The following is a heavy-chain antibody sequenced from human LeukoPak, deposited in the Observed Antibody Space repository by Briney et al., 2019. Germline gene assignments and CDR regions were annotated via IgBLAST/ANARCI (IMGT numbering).Heavy chain of an antibody. Sequence: GGSLRLSCAASGFTFSSYAVSWVRQAPGKGLEWVSAISGSGGSTYYADSVKGRFTISRDNSKNTLYLQMNSLRAEDTAVYYCAKDLRGYSGYDWEYYFDYWGQGTLVTVSS. CDR3: AKDLRGYSGYDWEYYFDY. CDR1: GFTFSSYA. V-gene: IGHV3-23*01. D-gene: IGHD5-12*01. J-gene: IGHJ4*02. CDR2: ISGSGGST.